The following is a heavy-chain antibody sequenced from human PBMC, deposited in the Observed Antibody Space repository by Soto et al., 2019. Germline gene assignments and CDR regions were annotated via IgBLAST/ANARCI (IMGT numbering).Heavy chain of an antibody. CDR2: MNPYNGNA. V-gene: IGHV1-8*01. Sequence: GASVKVSCKASRYTFITYDINWVRQAPGQGLEWMGWMNPYNGNAGYAQKFQGRVTMTRNTSISTAYMELTSLKSNDTAVYFCARRKERSGPHYFDSWGQGTLVTVSS. CDR3: ARRKERSGPHYFDS. J-gene: IGHJ4*02. D-gene: IGHD1-1*01. CDR1: RYTFITYD.